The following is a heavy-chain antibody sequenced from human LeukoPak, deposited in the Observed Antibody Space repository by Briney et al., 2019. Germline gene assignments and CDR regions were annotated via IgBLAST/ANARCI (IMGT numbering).Heavy chain of an antibody. CDR1: GFTFKSYG. CDR2: IQYDGAIK. CDR3: AKDGYGGGGYFDY. V-gene: IGHV3-30*02. Sequence: GGSLRLSCAASGFTFKSYGMHWVRQAPGKGLEWVTFIQYDGAIKYYADSVKGRFTISRDNSKNMLYLQMNSLRPEDAAVYYRAKDGYGGGGYFDYWGQGTLVTVSS. J-gene: IGHJ4*02. D-gene: IGHD5-12*01.